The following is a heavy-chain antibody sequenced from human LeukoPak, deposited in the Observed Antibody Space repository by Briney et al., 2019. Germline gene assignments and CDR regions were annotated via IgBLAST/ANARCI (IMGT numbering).Heavy chain of an antibody. V-gene: IGHV4-38-2*01. CDR1: GYSISSGYY. CDR2: IYHSGST. Sequence: PSETLSLTCAVSGYSISSGYYWGWIRQPPGNGLEWIGSIYHSGSTYYNPSLKSRVTISVDTSKNQFSLKLSSVTAADTAVYYSARSGSILRAFDPWGQGTLVTVSS. J-gene: IGHJ5*02. D-gene: IGHD3-10*01. CDR3: ARSGSILRAFDP.